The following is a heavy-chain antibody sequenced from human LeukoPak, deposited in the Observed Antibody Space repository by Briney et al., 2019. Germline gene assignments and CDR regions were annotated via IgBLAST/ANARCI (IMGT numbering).Heavy chain of an antibody. J-gene: IGHJ6*03. CDR3: ARDFTRGGGYCSSTSCYNDFRTPGYMDV. CDR2: ISDSGGST. Sequence: GRCLSLFCAVSGFALSSYSMTWVRQGWGKGLEWVSSISDSGGSTYYADSVKGRIAISRDNAKNSPYLQMTRPRAEDTAVYYCARDFTRGGGYCSSTSCYNDFRTPGYMDVWGKGTTVTVSS. V-gene: IGHV3-23*01. CDR1: GFALSSYS. D-gene: IGHD2-2*02.